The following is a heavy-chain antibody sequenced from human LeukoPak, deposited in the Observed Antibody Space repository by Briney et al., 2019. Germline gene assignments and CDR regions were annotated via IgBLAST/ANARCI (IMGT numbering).Heavy chain of an antibody. V-gene: IGHV4-61*02. J-gene: IGHJ4*02. Sequence: QVQLQESGPGLVKPSQTLSLTCTVSGGSISSGSYYCGWIRQPAGKGLEWIGRIYTSGSTNYNPSLKSRVTISVDTSKNQFSLKLSSVTAADTAVYYCASSTYSSGSDYWGQGTLVTVSS. CDR2: IYTSGST. CDR1: GGSISSGSYY. CDR3: ASSTYSSGSDY. D-gene: IGHD6-19*01.